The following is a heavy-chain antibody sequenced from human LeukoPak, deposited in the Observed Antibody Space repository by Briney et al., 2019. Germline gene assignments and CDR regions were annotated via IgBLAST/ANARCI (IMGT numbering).Heavy chain of an antibody. J-gene: IGHJ4*02. D-gene: IGHD3-10*01. CDR1: GGSINNYY. CDR3: ARHNARLRGWIGEVDY. Sequence: PSETLFLTCSVSGGSINNYYWSWIRQPPGKGLEWIAYIYYSGSTNYNPSLKSRVTISVDTSKNQFSLMLSSVTAADTAVYYCARHNARLRGWIGEVDYWGQGALVTVSS. CDR2: IYYSGST. V-gene: IGHV4-59*08.